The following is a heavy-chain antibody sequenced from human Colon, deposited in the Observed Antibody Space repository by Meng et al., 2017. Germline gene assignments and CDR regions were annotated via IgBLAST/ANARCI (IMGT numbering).Heavy chain of an antibody. CDR1: GYTFSSSG. J-gene: IGHJ5*02. D-gene: IGHD3-16*01. Sequence: VQVVQAGPEVKKAGASVKVSCKASGYTFSSSGISWVRQAPGQGLEWMGWVSVYTTNYARKFQDRVTMTTDTSTNTAYMELRSLRSDDTAVYYCARTPFGGAVGTIGNWFDPWGQGTLVTVSS. V-gene: IGHV1-18*01. CDR3: ARTPFGGAVGTIGNWFDP. CDR2: VSVYTT.